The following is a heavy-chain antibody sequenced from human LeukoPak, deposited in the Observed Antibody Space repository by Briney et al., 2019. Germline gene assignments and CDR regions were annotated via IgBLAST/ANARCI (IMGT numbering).Heavy chain of an antibody. CDR3: ARPLRINCGMDV. Sequence: GGSLRLSCAASGFTVSSNYMSWVRQAPGKGLEWVSVIYSGGSTYYADSVKGRFTISRDNSKNTMYLQMNSLRAEDTAVCYCARPLRINCGMDVWGQGTTVTVSS. CDR2: IYSGGST. CDR1: GFTVSSNY. D-gene: IGHD3-3*01. V-gene: IGHV3-53*01. J-gene: IGHJ6*02.